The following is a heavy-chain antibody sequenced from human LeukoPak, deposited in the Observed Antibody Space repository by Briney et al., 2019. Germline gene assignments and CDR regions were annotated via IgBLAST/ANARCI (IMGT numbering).Heavy chain of an antibody. V-gene: IGHV5-51*01. D-gene: IGHD1-26*01. CDR3: ARYGKMGATRSYFDY. Sequence: GESLKISCKGSGYSSPTYWIGWVRQMPGKGLEWMGIIYPGDSDTRYSPSFQGQVTISADKSISTAYLQWSSLKASDTAMYYCARYGKMGATRSYFDYWGQGTPVTVSS. J-gene: IGHJ4*02. CDR1: GYSSPTYW. CDR2: IYPGDSDT.